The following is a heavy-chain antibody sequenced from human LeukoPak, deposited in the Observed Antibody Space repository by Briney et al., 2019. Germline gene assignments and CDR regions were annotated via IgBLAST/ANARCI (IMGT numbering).Heavy chain of an antibody. CDR1: GGSISSSSYY. CDR3: ARHIRSGSYYRSHYYYYYMDV. V-gene: IGHV4-39*01. D-gene: IGHD3-10*01. CDR2: IYYSGST. Sequence: SETLSLTCTVSGGSISSSSYYWGWIRQPPGKGLEWIGSIYYSGSTYYNPSLKSRVTISVDTSKNQFSLKLSSVTAADTAVYYCARHIRSGSYYRSHYYYYYMDVWGKGTTVTVSS. J-gene: IGHJ6*03.